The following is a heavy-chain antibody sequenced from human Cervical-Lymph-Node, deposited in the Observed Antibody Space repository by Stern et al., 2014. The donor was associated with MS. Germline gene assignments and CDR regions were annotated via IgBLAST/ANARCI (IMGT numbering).Heavy chain of an antibody. CDR1: GYTFTNNW. D-gene: IGHD2-2*02. J-gene: IGHJ4*02. CDR2: IYPPDSNT. Sequence: QLVQSGAEVKKPGESLKISCKGSGYTFTNNWIAWVRQMPGKGLECMGIIYPPDSNTRYSPSFQGQVTLSVDKSSNPAYLQWSSLTASDSAMYYCARQGCGSTSCHSIDYWGQGTLITVSS. CDR3: ARQGCGSTSCHSIDY. V-gene: IGHV5-51*01.